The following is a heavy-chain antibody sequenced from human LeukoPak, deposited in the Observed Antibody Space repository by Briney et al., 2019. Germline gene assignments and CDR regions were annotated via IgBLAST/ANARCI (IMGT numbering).Heavy chain of an antibody. CDR1: GGSFSGYY. CDR3: ARSNYVWGSYRPRQSDAFDI. CDR2: INHSGST. Sequence: SETLSLTCAVYGGSFSGYYWSWIRQPPGKGLEWIGEINHSGSTNYNPSLKSRVTMSVDTSKNQFSLKLNSVTAADTPVYYCARSNYVWGSYRPRQSDAFDIWGQGTMVTVSS. D-gene: IGHD3-16*02. V-gene: IGHV4-34*01. J-gene: IGHJ3*02.